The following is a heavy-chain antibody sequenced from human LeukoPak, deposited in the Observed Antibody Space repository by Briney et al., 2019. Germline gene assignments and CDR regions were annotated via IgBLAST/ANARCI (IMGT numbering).Heavy chain of an antibody. V-gene: IGHV3-7*01. Sequence: GGSLRLSCAASGFTFSSYAMNWVRQAPGKGLEWVANIKQDGSEKYYVDSVKGRFTISRDNAKNSLYLQMNSLRAEDTAVYYCARELEWCDYWGQGTLVTVSS. CDR3: ARELEWCDY. J-gene: IGHJ4*02. D-gene: IGHD3-3*01. CDR1: GFTFSSYA. CDR2: IKQDGSEK.